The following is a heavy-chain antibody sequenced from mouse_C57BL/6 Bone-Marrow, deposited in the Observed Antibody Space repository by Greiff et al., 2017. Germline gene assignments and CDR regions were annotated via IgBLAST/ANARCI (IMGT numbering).Heavy chain of an antibody. CDR1: GYAFTNYL. J-gene: IGHJ3*01. CDR3: ARSKNWDSWFAY. CDR2: INPGSGGT. Sequence: VQRVESGAELVRPGTSVKVSCKASGYAFTNYLIEWVKQRPGQGLEWIGVINPGSGGTNYNEKFKGKATLTADKSSSTAYMQLSSLTSEDSAVYCCARSKNWDSWFAYWGQGTLVTVSA. V-gene: IGHV1-54*01. D-gene: IGHD4-1*01.